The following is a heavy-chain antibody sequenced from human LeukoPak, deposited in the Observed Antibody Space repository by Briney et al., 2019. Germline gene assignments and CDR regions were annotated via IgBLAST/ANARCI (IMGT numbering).Heavy chain of an antibody. CDR3: ASLLTPYHGSGGGGVDV. V-gene: IGHV3-74*01. CDR2: ISGDGSTT. Sequence: GGSLRLSCAASGFTFSTHWMYWVRQAPGKERVWVSRISGDGSTTSYADSVKGRFTISRDNAKDTLFLQMTSLRVEDTAVYSCASLLTPYHGSGGGGVDVWGQGTTVTVSS. J-gene: IGHJ6*02. CDR1: GFTFSTHW. D-gene: IGHD3-10*01.